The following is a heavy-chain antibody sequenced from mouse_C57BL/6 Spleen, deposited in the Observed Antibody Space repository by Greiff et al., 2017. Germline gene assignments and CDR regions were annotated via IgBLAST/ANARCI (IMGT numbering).Heavy chain of an antibody. J-gene: IGHJ1*03. CDR3: ARDWYFDV. CDR2: ISDGGSYT. V-gene: IGHV5-4*01. Sequence: EVKLVESGGGLVKPGGSLKLSCAASGFTFSSYAMSWVRQTPEKRLEWVATISDGGSYTYYPDNVKDRFTISRDNAKNNLYLQMSHLKSEDTAMYYCARDWYFDVWGTGTTVTVSS. CDR1: GFTFSSYA.